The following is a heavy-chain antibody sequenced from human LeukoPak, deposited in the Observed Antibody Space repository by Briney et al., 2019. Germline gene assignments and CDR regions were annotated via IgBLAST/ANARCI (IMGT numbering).Heavy chain of an antibody. Sequence: SETLLLTCTVSGGPISSSSYYWGWFRQPPGKGLKWIGSIYYSGRTYYHPSLKSRLTISVDTSKHQFALKLSSVTAGDTAVYYCARDSSSSFALDIWGQGTMVTGSS. D-gene: IGHD6-6*01. CDR3: ARDSSSSFALDI. CDR1: GGPISSSSYY. CDR2: IYYSGRT. V-gene: IGHV4-39*06. J-gene: IGHJ3*02.